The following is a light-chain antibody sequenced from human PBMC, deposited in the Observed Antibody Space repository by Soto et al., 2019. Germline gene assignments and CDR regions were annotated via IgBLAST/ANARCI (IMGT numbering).Light chain of an antibody. V-gene: IGLV2-23*01. CDR1: SSDVGTEDL. J-gene: IGLJ2*01. CDR2: EAS. Sequence: QSVLTQPASVSGSPGQSITISCTGTSSDVGTEDLVSWYQQHPGKAPKLIIYEASKRPSGVSDRFSGSRSGNTASLTISGLHAEDEADYYCCSYAGSISVLFGGGTKLTVL. CDR3: CSYAGSISVL.